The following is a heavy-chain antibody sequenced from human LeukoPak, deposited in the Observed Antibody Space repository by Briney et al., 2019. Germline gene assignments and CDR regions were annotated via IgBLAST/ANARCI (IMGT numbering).Heavy chain of an antibody. CDR2: ISAYNGDT. J-gene: IGHJ4*02. CDR1: GYTFTSYG. Sequence: ASVKVSCKASGYTFTSYGISWVRLAPGQGLEWMGRISAYNGDTNYAQKLQDRVTMTTDTSTSTAYMELRSLRSDDTAVYYCARGRKDYGDYYFDYWGQGILVTVSS. V-gene: IGHV1-18*01. CDR3: ARGRKDYGDYYFDY. D-gene: IGHD4-17*01.